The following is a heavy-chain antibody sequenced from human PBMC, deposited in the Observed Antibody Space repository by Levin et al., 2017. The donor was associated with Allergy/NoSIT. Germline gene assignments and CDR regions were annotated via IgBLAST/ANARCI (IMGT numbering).Heavy chain of an antibody. V-gene: IGHV4-31*03. J-gene: IGHJ4*02. D-gene: IGHD4-17*01. Sequence: PSETLSLTCTVSGASVRTGGYYWTWIRQSPGKGLEWMGYIYYNGNTHYNPSLESRLTMSLDMSKNQFSLRLTSVTAADAAIYFCARAGDYGDYGIFGYWGQGTLVTVSS. CDR1: GASVRTGGYY. CDR3: ARAGDYGDYGIFGY. CDR2: IYYNGNT.